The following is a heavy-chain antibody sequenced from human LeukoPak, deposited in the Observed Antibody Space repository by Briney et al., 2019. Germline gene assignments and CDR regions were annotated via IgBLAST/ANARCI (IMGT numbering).Heavy chain of an antibody. CDR1: GFTFSSYG. CDR3: ASQYNWNDAPFDY. CDR2: MWYDGSNK. Sequence: GGSLRLSCAASGFTFSSYGMHWVRQAPGKGLEWVAVMWYDGSNKYYADSVKGRFTISRDNSKNTLYLQMNSLRAEDTAVYYCASQYNWNDAPFDYWGQGTLVTVSS. V-gene: IGHV3-33*08. D-gene: IGHD1-1*01. J-gene: IGHJ4*02.